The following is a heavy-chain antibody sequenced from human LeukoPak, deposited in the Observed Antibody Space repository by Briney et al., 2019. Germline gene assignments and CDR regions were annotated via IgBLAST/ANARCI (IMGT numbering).Heavy chain of an antibody. V-gene: IGHV3-53*01. CDR2: IYSGGST. CDR1: GFTVSSNY. J-gene: IGHJ3*02. D-gene: IGHD3-22*01. Sequence: GGSLRLSCAASGFTVSSNYMSWVRQAPGKGLEWVSVIYSGGSTYYADSVKGRFTISRDNSKNTLYLQMNSLRAEDTAVYYCARVMIPYYYDSSGYSDAFDIWGQGTMVTVSS. CDR3: ARVMIPYYYDSSGYSDAFDI.